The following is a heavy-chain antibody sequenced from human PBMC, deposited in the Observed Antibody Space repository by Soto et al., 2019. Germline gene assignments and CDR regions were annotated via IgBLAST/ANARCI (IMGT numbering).Heavy chain of an antibody. V-gene: IGHV3-74*01. D-gene: IGHD3-3*01. CDR3: ARVRRTTIFGVVSEDVFDI. Sequence: EVQLVESGGGLVQPGGSLRLSCAASGFTFNNYWMHWVRQALGKGLVCVSRINIDGSSTSYADSVKGRFTISRDNAKNTLFLQMDSLRAEDTAVYYCARVRRTTIFGVVSEDVFDIWGQGTMVTVSS. CDR1: GFTFNNYW. J-gene: IGHJ3*02. CDR2: INIDGSST.